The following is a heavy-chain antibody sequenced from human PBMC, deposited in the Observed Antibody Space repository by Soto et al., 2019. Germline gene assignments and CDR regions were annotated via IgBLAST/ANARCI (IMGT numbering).Heavy chain of an antibody. CDR3: AREGSAEIFGVVVYVLDV. CDR1: GYSFTTYG. Sequence: GASVKVSCKASGYSFTTYGISCVRQARGQGLEWMGWVRGYNGDTDYAQKFQGRVTMTTDTSTSTAYMELRSLRSDDTAVYYCAREGSAEIFGVVVYVLDVWGQGTTVTVSS. J-gene: IGHJ6*02. CDR2: VRGYNGDT. V-gene: IGHV1-18*01. D-gene: IGHD3-3*01.